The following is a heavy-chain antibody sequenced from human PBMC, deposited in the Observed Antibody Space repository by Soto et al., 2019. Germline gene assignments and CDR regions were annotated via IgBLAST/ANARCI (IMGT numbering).Heavy chain of an antibody. V-gene: IGHV1-46*03. J-gene: IGHJ6*03. D-gene: IGHD2-2*01. CDR2: INPSGGST. CDR1: GYTFTSYY. CDR3: ARGEIVVVPAATLNYYYMDV. Sequence: ASVKVSCKASGYTFTSYYMHWVRQAPGQGLEWMGIINPSGGSTSYAQKFQGRVTMTRDTSTSTVYMELSSLRSEDTAVYYCARGEIVVVPAATLNYYYMDVWGKGTTVTVSS.